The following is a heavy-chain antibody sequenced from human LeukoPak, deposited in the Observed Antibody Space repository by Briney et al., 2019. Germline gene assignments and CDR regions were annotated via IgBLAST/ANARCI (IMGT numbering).Heavy chain of an antibody. D-gene: IGHD1-26*01. V-gene: IGHV1-69*13. CDR3: ARDLKRSRARWENLGFDP. CDR2: FIPMFGAP. Sequence: ASVKVSCKASGRTLSTYAVNWVRQAPGQGLEWIGGFIPMFGAPNYAQKFQGRVTISSDESTNTAYMELRSLRSDDTAVYYCARDLKRSRARWENLGFDPWGQGTLVTVSS. J-gene: IGHJ5*02. CDR1: GRTLSTYA.